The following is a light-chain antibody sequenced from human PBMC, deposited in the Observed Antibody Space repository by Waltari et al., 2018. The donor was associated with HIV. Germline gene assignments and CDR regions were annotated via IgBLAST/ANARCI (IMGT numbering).Light chain of an antibody. CDR2: QGS. Sequence: QSALTQPASVSGSPGQSITISCPGTSSDVGSYNPLPWYQQHTGKAPKLMIYQGSKRPSGIYNRLAGCKSGNTASLTIAGRQAEDEADYYCCSYAGSSTVVFGGGTKLTVL. V-gene: IGLV2-23*01. CDR1: SSDVGSYNP. CDR3: CSYAGSSTVV. J-gene: IGLJ2*01.